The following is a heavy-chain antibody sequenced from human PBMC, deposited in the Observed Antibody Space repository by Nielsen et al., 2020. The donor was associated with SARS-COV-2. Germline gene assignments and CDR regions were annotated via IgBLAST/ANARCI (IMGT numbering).Heavy chain of an antibody. J-gene: IGHJ4*02. Sequence: WIRQAPGKGLEWVSAISGSGGSTYYADSVKGRFTISRDNSKNTLYLQMNSLRAEDTAVYYCAKVEGSGCSGGSCYRLYFDYWGQGTLVTVSS. D-gene: IGHD2-15*01. CDR2: ISGSGGST. CDR3: AKVEGSGCSGGSCYRLYFDY. V-gene: IGHV3-23*01.